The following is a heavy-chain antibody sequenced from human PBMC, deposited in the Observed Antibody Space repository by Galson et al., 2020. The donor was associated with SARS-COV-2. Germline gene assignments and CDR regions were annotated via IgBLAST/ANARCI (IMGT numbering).Heavy chain of an antibody. CDR1: GDSISTSTDY. J-gene: IGHJ4*02. D-gene: IGHD6-19*01. Sequence: SETPSLTCSVSGDSISTSTDYWGWIRQPPGKGLEWIGSIYHSGTTYYNPSLKSRVTISLDVSKNQFSLKLPPVTAADTAVYYCGRVGYSSGWYWSQGTLVTVSS. V-gene: IGHV4-39*07. CDR2: IYHSGTT. CDR3: GRVGYSSGWY.